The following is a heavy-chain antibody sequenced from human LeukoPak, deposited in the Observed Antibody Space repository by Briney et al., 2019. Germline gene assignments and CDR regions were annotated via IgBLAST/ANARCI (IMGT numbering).Heavy chain of an antibody. CDR2: ISGDGTIT. V-gene: IGHV3-43*02. J-gene: IGHJ4*02. CDR3: AKDKPRSTNYYDSSGYILDY. D-gene: IGHD3-22*01. CDR1: GFTFDDYA. Sequence: GGSLRLSCAASGFTFDDYAMHWVRQAPGKGLEWVSLISGDGTITYYADSMKGRFTVSRDNSKNSLYLQMNSLRTEDTALYYCAKDKPRSTNYYDSSGYILDYWGQGTLVTVSS.